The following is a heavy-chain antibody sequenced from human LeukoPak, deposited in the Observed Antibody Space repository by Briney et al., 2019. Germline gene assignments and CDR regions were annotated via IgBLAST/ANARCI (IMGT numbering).Heavy chain of an antibody. CDR1: GFTFSSYS. CDR2: ISSSSSYI. D-gene: IGHD5-12*01. Sequence: GGSLRLSCAASGFTFSSYSMNWVRQAPGKGLEWVSSISSSSSYIYYADSVKGRFTISRDNAKNSLYLQMNSLRAEDTAVYYCARVASGNSGYEIDYWGQGTLVTVSS. CDR3: ARVASGNSGYEIDY. J-gene: IGHJ4*02. V-gene: IGHV3-21*01.